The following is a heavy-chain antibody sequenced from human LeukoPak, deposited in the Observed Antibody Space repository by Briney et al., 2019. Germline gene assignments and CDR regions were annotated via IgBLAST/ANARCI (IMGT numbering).Heavy chain of an antibody. CDR2: ISYDGSDK. D-gene: IGHD6-13*01. CDR3: ARDPGQQLVVGYFDY. Sequence: TGGPLRLSCAASGFTFSSYAIHWVRQAPGKGLEWVAVISYDGSDKYYADSVKGRFTISRDNSKNTLYLQMNSLRAEDTAVYYCARDPGQQLVVGYFDYWGQGTLVTVSS. J-gene: IGHJ4*02. CDR1: GFTFSSYA. V-gene: IGHV3-30*04.